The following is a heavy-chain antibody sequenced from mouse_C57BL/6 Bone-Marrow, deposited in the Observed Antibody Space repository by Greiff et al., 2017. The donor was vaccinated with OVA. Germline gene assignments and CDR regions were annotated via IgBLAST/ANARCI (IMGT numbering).Heavy chain of an antibody. J-gene: IGHJ2*01. V-gene: IGHV1-72*01. Sequence: QVQLQQPGAELVKPGASVKLSCKASGYSFPSYWMHWVKQRPGRGLEWIGRIDPTSGGTKYNEKFKSKATLTVDKPSSTDYRELSSRTAEDAAVYYWARGKGGRGYFDYWGQGTTRTVAS. CDR1: GYSFPSYW. CDR2: IDPTSGGT. CDR3: ARGKGGRGYFDY.